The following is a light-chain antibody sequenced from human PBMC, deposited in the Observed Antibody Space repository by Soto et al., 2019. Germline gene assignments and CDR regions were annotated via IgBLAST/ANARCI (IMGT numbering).Light chain of an antibody. J-gene: IGKJ2*03. CDR1: QSVTSSY. V-gene: IGKV3-20*01. Sequence: EIVLTQSPGTLSLSLGERATLSCRASQSVTSSYLAWYQQKPGQAPRLLIYGASTRATGIPDGFSGSGSGTDFTLTVTRLEPEDFAVYYCQHYGGSMYSFGQGTKLEIK. CDR2: GAS. CDR3: QHYGGSMYS.